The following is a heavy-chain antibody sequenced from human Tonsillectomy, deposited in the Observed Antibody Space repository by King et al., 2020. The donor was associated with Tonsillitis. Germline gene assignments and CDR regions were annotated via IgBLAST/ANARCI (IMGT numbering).Heavy chain of an antibody. D-gene: IGHD3-9*01. CDR1: GIIFSSYA. J-gene: IGHJ6*02. V-gene: IGHV3-23*04. CDR3: AKDAWADYEILTGYSGYYGMDV. Sequence: VQLVESGGGLVQPGGSLRLSCAASGIIFSSYAMSWVRQAPGKGLEWVSSISGSGTSTYYADSVKGRFTISRDNSKNTLYLQMNSLRAEDTAVDYCAKDAWADYEILTGYSGYYGMDVWGQGTTVTVSS. CDR2: ISGSGTST.